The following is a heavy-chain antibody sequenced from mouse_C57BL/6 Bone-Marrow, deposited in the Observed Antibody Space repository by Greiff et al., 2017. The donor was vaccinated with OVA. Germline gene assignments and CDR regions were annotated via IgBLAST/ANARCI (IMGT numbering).Heavy chain of an antibody. V-gene: IGHV14-2*01. CDR3: ASSVVATSGYFDY. Sequence: VQLQQSGAELVKPGASVKLSCTASGFNIKDYYMHWVKQRTEQGLEWIGRIDPEDGETKYAPKFQGKATITADTSSNTAYLQLSSLTSEDTAVYYWASSVVATSGYFDYWGQGTTLTVSS. CDR1: GFNIKDYY. CDR2: IDPEDGET. J-gene: IGHJ2*01. D-gene: IGHD1-1*01.